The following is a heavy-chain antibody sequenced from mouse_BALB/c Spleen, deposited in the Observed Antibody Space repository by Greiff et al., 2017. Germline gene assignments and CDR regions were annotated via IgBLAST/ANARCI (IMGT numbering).Heavy chain of an antibody. J-gene: IGHJ3*01. CDR3: ARSGDYDGAWFAY. CDR1: GFHIKDTY. Sequence: VQLKQSGAELVKPGASVKLSCTASGFHIKDTYMHWVKQRPEQGLEWIGRIDPANGNTKYDPKFQGKATITADTSSNTAYLQLSSLTSEDTAVYYCARSGDYDGAWFAYWGQGTLVTVSA. CDR2: IDPANGNT. V-gene: IGHV14-3*02. D-gene: IGHD2-4*01.